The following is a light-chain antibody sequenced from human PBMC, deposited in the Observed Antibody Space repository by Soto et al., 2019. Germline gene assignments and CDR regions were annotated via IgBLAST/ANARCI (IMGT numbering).Light chain of an antibody. V-gene: IGLV1-44*01. J-gene: IGLJ1*01. CDR3: AAWDDILNGYV. CDR1: RSNIESNT. CDR2: SNY. Sequence: QSVLTQPPSASGTPGQRVTISCSVSRSNIESNTVTWYQQLPGTAPKLVIYSNYDRPSGVPDRFSGSTSGTSASLVIRGLQSEDEADYYCAAWDDILNGYVFGGGTKVTVL.